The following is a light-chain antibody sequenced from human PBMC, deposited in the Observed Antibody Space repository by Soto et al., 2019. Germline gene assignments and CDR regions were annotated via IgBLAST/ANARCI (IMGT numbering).Light chain of an antibody. Sequence: DIVMTQSPDSLPVSLGERATINCKSSQSVLYTSNNKNYLAWYQQKPGQSPKLLIYWASTRESGVPDRFSGSGSGTDFTLTIRGLQAEDVAVYYCQQYYSNPRTFGQGTKVDIK. J-gene: IGKJ1*01. CDR2: WAS. CDR3: QQYYSNPRT. V-gene: IGKV4-1*01. CDR1: QSVLYTSNNKNY.